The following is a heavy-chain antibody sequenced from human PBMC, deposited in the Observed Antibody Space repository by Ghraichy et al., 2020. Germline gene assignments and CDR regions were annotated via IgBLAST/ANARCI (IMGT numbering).Heavy chain of an antibody. Sequence: SETLSLTCSVPGASISSGSYYWNWIRQPAGKGLEWIGRIYSSVSTDYNPSLKSRVTMAVDTSKNQFSLKVTSVTASDTAVYYCARGWYTGGTDAFDIWGQGTMVTVSS. CDR1: GASISSGSYY. CDR2: IYSSVST. V-gene: IGHV4-61*02. D-gene: IGHD1-26*01. J-gene: IGHJ3*02. CDR3: ARGWYTGGTDAFDI.